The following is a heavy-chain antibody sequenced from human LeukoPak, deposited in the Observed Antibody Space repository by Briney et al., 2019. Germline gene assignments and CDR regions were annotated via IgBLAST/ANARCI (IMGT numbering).Heavy chain of an antibody. CDR1: GFTFSSYA. J-gene: IGHJ4*02. Sequence: GGSLRLSCAASGFTFSSYAMHWVRQAPGKGLEWVAVISYDGSNKYYADSVKGRFTISRDNSKNTLYLQMNSLRAEDTAVYYCAKGTSGSYKYFDYWGQGTLVTVSS. CDR2: ISYDGSNK. D-gene: IGHD1-26*01. CDR3: AKGTSGSYKYFDY. V-gene: IGHV3-30-3*01.